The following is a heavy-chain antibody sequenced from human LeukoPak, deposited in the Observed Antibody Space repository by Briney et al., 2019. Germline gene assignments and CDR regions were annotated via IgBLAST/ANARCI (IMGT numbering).Heavy chain of an antibody. CDR1: GYSFTSYG. CDR3: ARVYDILTAYPTIDY. J-gene: IGHJ4*02. D-gene: IGHD3-9*01. CDR2: ISAYNGNT. Sequence: ASVKVSCKASGYSFTSYGISWVRQAPGQGLGWMGWISAYNGNTNYAQKLQGRVTMTTDTSTTTAYMELRSLRSDDTAVYYCARVYDILTAYPTIDYWGQGTLVTVSS. V-gene: IGHV1-18*01.